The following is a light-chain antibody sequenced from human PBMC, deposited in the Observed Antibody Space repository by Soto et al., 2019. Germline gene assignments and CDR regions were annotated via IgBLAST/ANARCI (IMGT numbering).Light chain of an antibody. CDR2: GAS. CDR1: QSVSSNY. J-gene: IGKJ1*01. Sequence: EIVLTQSPGTLSLSPGERATLSCRASQSVSSNYLAWYQQKPGQAPRLLIYGASRRATGIPDRFSGSGSGTDFTLTISRLEPEDFAVYYCQQYDSSTRTFGQGTKVEIQ. V-gene: IGKV3-20*01. CDR3: QQYDSSTRT.